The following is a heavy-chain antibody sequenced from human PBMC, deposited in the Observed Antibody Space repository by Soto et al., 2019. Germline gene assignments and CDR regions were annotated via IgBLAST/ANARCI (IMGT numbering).Heavy chain of an antibody. J-gene: IGHJ5*02. CDR2: IWFDGSNE. V-gene: IGHV3-33*01. D-gene: IGHD3-10*01. CDR1: GFTFSNYG. Sequence: QVHLVESGGGVVQPEKSLRLSCAASGFTFSNYGMQWVRQDPGKGLEWVAGIWFDGSNEYYADSVKGRVTISRDNSKNMLYLQMNSLRAEDTAVYYCVRDYTFGSRTIYGHNWFDPWGQGTLVSVSS. CDR3: VRDYTFGSRTIYGHNWFDP.